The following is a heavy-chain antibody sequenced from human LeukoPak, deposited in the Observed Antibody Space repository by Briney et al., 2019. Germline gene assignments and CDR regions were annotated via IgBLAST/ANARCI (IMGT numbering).Heavy chain of an antibody. J-gene: IGHJ4*02. V-gene: IGHV7-4-1*02. CDR1: GYTFTSHS. D-gene: IGHD1-26*01. Sequence: PGASVKVSCKASGYTFTSHSINWLRQAPGQGLEWMGWINTNTGNPTYAQGFTGRFVFSLDTSVSTAYLQISSLKAEDTAVYYCARGRHRGSSTPVDYWGQGTLVTVSS. CDR3: ARGRHRGSSTPVDY. CDR2: INTNTGNP.